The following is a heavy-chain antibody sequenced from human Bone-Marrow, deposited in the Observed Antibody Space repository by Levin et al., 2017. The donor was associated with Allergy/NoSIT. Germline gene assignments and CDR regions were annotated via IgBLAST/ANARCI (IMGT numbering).Heavy chain of an antibody. Sequence: PSETLSLTCTVSGASITSAGYSWNWLRQPAGKALEWIGRVYSRGSTNFDPSLRGRVTMSVDTSKNQFSLRLRSVTATDTAVYYCARGGFDTWGGYDSFFDSWGRGTLVTVSS. CDR1: GASITSAGYS. V-gene: IGHV4-61*02. J-gene: IGHJ4*02. CDR3: ARGGFDTWGGYDSFFDS. CDR2: VYSRGST. D-gene: IGHD5-12*01.